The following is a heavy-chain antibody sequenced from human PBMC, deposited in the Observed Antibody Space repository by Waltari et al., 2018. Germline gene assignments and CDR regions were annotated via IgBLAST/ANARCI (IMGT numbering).Heavy chain of an antibody. J-gene: IGHJ3*01. D-gene: IGHD5-12*01. CDR1: GGSITNTKHY. CDR2: MSYLGAT. Sequence: QLQLQESGPGLVKPSETLSLTCSVSGGSITNTKHYWGWIRQPPGQGLEWIGTMSYLGATYSSPSLKSRVTISRDTSTNQLSLKSGSVTAADTAMYYCATYIGASVGTAAFDVWGQGTMVTVSS. CDR3: ATYIGASVGTAAFDV. V-gene: IGHV4-39*01.